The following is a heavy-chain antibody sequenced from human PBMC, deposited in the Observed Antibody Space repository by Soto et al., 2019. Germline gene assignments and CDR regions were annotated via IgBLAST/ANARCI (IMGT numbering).Heavy chain of an antibody. V-gene: IGHV4-4*02. J-gene: IGHJ5*01. Sequence: SESLSLTCSVSRASITADNWWTWVRQSPGKGLEWIGDIFPSGAANYSPSLEGRVAIAIDTSKNQFSLELTSVTAADTAIYYCARLLGYCSSTSCLYSYWFDTWGQGTLVTVS. D-gene: IGHD2-21*01. CDR3: ARLLGYCSSTSCLYSYWFDT. CDR1: RASITADNW. CDR2: IFPSGAA.